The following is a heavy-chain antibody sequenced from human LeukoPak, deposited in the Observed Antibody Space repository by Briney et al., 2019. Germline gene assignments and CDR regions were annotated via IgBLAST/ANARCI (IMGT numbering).Heavy chain of an antibody. CDR2: ISAGGDNA. CDR3: AKDTRAGG. Sequence: GGSLRLSCTASGFTFSSYAMNWVRQAPGRGLEWVSGISAGGDNAHYADSVKGRFTISRDNSKNTLFLQMNSLRAEDTAVYYCAKDTRAGGWGQGTLVTVSS. D-gene: IGHD1-26*01. CDR1: GFTFSSYA. J-gene: IGHJ4*02. V-gene: IGHV3-23*01.